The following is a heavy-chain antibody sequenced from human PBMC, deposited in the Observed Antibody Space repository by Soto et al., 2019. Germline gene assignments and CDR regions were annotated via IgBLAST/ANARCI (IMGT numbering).Heavy chain of an antibody. D-gene: IGHD3-10*01. V-gene: IGHV4-59*01. CDR2: IHYTGRT. J-gene: IGHJ5*02. CDR3: ARDLTIGGFFDP. CDR1: GGSIRIYY. Sequence: SETLSLTCTVSGGSIRIYYWTWIRRSPGKGLEWIGYIHYTGRTNNNPSLKSRVTMSVDTSKNQFSLKLSSVIAADTAVYYCARDLTIGGFFDPWGQGTLVTVSS.